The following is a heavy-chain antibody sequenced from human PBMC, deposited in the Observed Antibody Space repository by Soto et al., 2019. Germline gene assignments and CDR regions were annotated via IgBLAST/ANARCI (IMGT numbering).Heavy chain of an antibody. CDR3: ARRNKYCCSTSCLHYFDY. J-gene: IGHJ4*02. Sequence: PGGSLRLSCAASGFTFSSYAMPWVRQAPGKGLEWVAVISYDGSNKYYADSVKGRFAISRDNSKNTLYLQMNSLRAADTAVYYFARRNKYCCSTSCLHYFDYWGQGTLVTVSS. D-gene: IGHD2-2*01. V-gene: IGHV3-30*09. CDR1: GFTFSSYA. CDR2: ISYDGSNK.